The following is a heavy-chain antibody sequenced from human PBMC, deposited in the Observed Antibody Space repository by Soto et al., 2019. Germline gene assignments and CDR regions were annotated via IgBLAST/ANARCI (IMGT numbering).Heavy chain of an antibody. Sequence: QVRLQEPGPGRVNPSQPLSLPCTVSGGSISGVDYYWSWIRQPPGKGLEWIGYIYYSGSTYYNPSLKSRLTISVDTSKNQFSLRLSSVTAADTAVYYCASSRYGYIFYDYWGQGTLVTVSS. CDR3: ASSRYGYIFYDY. J-gene: IGHJ4*02. CDR2: IYYSGST. D-gene: IGHD5-18*01. CDR1: GGSISGVDYY. V-gene: IGHV4-30-4*01.